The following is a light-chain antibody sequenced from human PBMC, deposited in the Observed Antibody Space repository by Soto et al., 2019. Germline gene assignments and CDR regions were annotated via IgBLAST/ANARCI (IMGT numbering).Light chain of an antibody. CDR2: GNS. V-gene: IGLV1-40*01. CDR1: SSNIGAGYD. CDR3: QSYDSSLSGVV. Sequence: QSVLTQPPSVSGAPGQRVIISCTGGSSNIGAGYDVHWYQQLPGTAPKLLIYGNSNRPSGVPDRFSGSKSGTSASLAITGLQAEDEADYYCQSYDSSLSGVVFGGGTKLTVL. J-gene: IGLJ2*01.